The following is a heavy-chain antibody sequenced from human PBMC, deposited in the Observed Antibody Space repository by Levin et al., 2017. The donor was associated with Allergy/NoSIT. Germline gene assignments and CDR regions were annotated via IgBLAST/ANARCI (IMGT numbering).Heavy chain of an antibody. J-gene: IGHJ4*02. CDR3: AKDRSIVVVVAATLFDY. Sequence: GESLKISCAASGFTFSSYAMSWVRQAPGKGLEWVSAISGSGGSTYYADSVKGRFTISRDNSKNTLYLQMNSLRAEDTAVYYCAKDRSIVVVVAATLFDYWGQGTLVTVSS. V-gene: IGHV3-23*01. D-gene: IGHD2-15*01. CDR2: ISGSGGST. CDR1: GFTFSSYA.